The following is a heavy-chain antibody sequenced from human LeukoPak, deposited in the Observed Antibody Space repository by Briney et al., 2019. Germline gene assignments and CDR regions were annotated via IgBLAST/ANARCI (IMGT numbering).Heavy chain of an antibody. CDR2: INSNGDST. V-gene: IGHV3-64D*09. CDR1: GFTFSTYA. Sequence: GGSLRLSCSASGFTFSTYAMHWVRQAPGKGLEYVSAINSNGDSTYYADSVKGRFSISRDNSKNTLFLQMSSLRTEDTAMYYCARRTFYYGSGSAIDSWGQGTLVTVSS. CDR3: ARRTFYYGSGSAIDS. D-gene: IGHD3-10*01. J-gene: IGHJ4*02.